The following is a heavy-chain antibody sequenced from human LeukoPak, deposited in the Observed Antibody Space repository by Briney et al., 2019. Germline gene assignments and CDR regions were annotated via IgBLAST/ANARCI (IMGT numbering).Heavy chain of an antibody. Sequence: GESLKISCKGSGFTSTNYWIAWVRQVPGKDLERMGIIYARDYDTRYSPSFQGGQVTISADKSFTSVYLQWSSLKASDTAMYYCASGYCSSASCQEWFDPWGQGTLVTVSS. J-gene: IGHJ5*02. CDR2: IYARDYDT. V-gene: IGHV5-51*01. CDR3: ASGYCSSASCQEWFDP. D-gene: IGHD2-2*03. CDR1: GFTSTNYW.